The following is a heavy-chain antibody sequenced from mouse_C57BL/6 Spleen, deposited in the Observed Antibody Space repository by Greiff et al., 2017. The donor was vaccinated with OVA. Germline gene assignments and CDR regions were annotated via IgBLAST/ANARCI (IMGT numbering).Heavy chain of an antibody. V-gene: IGHV1-55*01. CDR2: IYPGSGST. Sequence: VQLQQPGAELVKPGASVKMSCKASGYTFTSYWITWVKQRPGQGLEWIGDIYPGSGSTNYNEKFKSKATLTVDTSSSTAYMQLSSLTSEDSAVYYCARPPTAQATLYYYAMDYWGQGTSVTVSS. D-gene: IGHD3-2*02. CDR3: ARPPTAQATLYYYAMDY. CDR1: GYTFTSYW. J-gene: IGHJ4*01.